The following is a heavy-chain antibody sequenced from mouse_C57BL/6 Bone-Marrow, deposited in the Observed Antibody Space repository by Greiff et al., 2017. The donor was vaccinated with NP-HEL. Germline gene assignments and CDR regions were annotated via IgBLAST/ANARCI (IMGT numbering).Heavy chain of an antibody. J-gene: IGHJ3*01. CDR3: ARRRYDYDSPWFAY. D-gene: IGHD2-4*01. Sequence: QVQLQQPGAELVKPGASVKLSCKASGYTFTSYWMHWVKQRPGQGLEWIGMIHPNSGSTNDNEKFKSKATLTVDKSSSTAYMQLSSLTSEDSAVYYCARRRYDYDSPWFAYWGQGTLVTVSA. CDR1: GYTFTSYW. V-gene: IGHV1-64*01. CDR2: IHPNSGST.